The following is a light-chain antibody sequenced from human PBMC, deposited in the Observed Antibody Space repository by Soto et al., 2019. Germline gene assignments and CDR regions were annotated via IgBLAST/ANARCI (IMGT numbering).Light chain of an antibody. Sequence: EIVLTQSPATLSLSPGERATLSYRASQNVTSYLAWYQQKPGQAPRLLIYDASNRATGIPARFSGSGSGTDFTLTISSLEPEDFAFYYCQQRTNWPITFGQGTRLEIK. CDR3: QQRTNWPIT. CDR1: QNVTSY. CDR2: DAS. J-gene: IGKJ5*01. V-gene: IGKV3-11*01.